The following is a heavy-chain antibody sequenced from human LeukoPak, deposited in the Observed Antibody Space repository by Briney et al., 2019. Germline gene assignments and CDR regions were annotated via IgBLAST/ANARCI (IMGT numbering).Heavy chain of an antibody. V-gene: IGHV4-34*01. J-gene: IGHJ4*02. D-gene: IGHD3-10*01. CDR3: AREHYGSGSYYDVVYFDY. Sequence: PSETLSLTCAVYGGSFSDYYWNWIRQPPGKGLEWIGEVNHSGSTNYNPSLKSRVTISVDTSKNQFSLKLSSVTAADTAVYYCAREHYGSGSYYDVVYFDYWGQGTLVTVSS. CDR1: GGSFSDYY. CDR2: VNHSGST.